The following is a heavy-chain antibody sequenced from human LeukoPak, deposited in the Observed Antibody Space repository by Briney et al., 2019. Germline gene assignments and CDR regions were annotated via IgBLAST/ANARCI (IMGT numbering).Heavy chain of an antibody. CDR3: ARRREKGYYYYMDV. V-gene: IGHV4-39*01. CDR1: GDSVSNDKYY. CDR2: IYYSGST. J-gene: IGHJ6*03. Sequence: KTSETLSLTCTVSGDSVSNDKYYWGWIRQPPGKGLEWIGSIYYSGSTYYNPSLNSRVTISVDTSKNQFSLKLSSVTAADTAVYYCARRREKGYYYYMDVWGKGTTVTVSS. D-gene: IGHD5-24*01.